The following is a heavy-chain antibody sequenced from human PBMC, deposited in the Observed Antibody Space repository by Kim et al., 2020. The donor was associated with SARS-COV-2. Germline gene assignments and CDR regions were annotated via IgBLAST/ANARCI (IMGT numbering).Heavy chain of an antibody. D-gene: IGHD3-16*01. J-gene: IGHJ6*02. Sequence: ASVKVSCKASGYTFTSYGISWVRQAPGQGLEWMGWISAYNGNTNYAQKLQGRVTMTTDTSTSTAYMELRSLRSDDTAVYYCARELRKLYDYVNYYGMDVWGQGTTVTVSS. V-gene: IGHV1-18*01. CDR3: ARELRKLYDYVNYYGMDV. CDR1: GYTFTSYG. CDR2: ISAYNGNT.